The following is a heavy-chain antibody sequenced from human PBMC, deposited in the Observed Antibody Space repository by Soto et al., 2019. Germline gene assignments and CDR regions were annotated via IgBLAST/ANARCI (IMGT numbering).Heavy chain of an antibody. CDR1: GVSINSYY. CDR3: ARDTSSGWPDY. Sequence: SETLSLTCTVSGVSINSYYWAWIRQPPGKGLEWIGYIYYSGSTNYNPSLKSRVTISVDTSKNQFSLKLSSVTAADTAVYYCARDTSSGWPDYWGQGTLVTVSS. D-gene: IGHD6-19*01. V-gene: IGHV4-59*01. J-gene: IGHJ4*02. CDR2: IYYSGST.